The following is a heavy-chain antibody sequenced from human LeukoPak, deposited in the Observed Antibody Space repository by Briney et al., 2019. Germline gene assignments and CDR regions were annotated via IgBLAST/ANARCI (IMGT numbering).Heavy chain of an antibody. CDR3: ARGAGDYLYYFDY. J-gene: IGHJ4*02. V-gene: IGHV3-7*02. CDR1: GFTFSSYW. D-gene: IGHD4-17*01. Sequence: GGSLRLSCAASGFTFSSYWMSWVRQTPGKGLEWVANINQDGSEKYYVDSVKGRFTISRNNAKNTLYLQMNSLRAEDTAVYYCARGAGDYLYYFDYWGQGALVTVSS. CDR2: INQDGSEK.